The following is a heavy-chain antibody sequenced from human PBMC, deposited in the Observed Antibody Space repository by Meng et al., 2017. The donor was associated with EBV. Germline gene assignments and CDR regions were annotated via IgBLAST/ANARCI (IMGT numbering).Heavy chain of an antibody. D-gene: IGHD6-13*01. Sequence: QLQLQESGPGLVKPSETLSLTCTVSGGSISSSSYYWGWIRQPPGKGREWIGSIYYSGSTYYNQSLKSRVTISVDTSKNQFSLKLSSVTAADTAVYYCARRGYSSSRTEFDPWGQGTLVTVST. CDR2: IYYSGST. CDR3: ARRGYSSSRTEFDP. J-gene: IGHJ5*02. CDR1: GGSISSSSYY. V-gene: IGHV4-39*07.